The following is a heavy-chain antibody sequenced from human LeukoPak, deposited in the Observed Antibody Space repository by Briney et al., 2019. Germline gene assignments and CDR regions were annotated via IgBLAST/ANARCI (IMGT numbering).Heavy chain of an antibody. V-gene: IGHV3-21*01. CDR3: ARDGSGGYDGTTDY. CDR1: GFTFSRYE. D-gene: IGHD3-3*01. Sequence: PGGSLRLSCAASGFTFSRYEMNWVRQAPGKGLEWVSSISSSSSYIYYADSVKGRFTISRDNAKNSLYLQMNSLRAEDTAVYYCARDGSGGYDGTTDYWGQGTLVTVSS. CDR2: ISSSSSYI. J-gene: IGHJ4*02.